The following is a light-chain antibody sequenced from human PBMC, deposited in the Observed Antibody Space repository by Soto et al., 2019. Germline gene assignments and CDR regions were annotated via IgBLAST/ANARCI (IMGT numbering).Light chain of an antibody. Sequence: QSALTRPPSASGSPGQSVTISCTGTSGDVGAYDYVSWYQQHPGKAPKLLIYEVTKRPLGVPDRFSGSKSGNAASLTVSGLQAEDEADYYCSSYAGSNYPYVFGTGTKLTVL. V-gene: IGLV2-8*01. CDR1: SGDVGAYDY. J-gene: IGLJ1*01. CDR2: EVT. CDR3: SSYAGSNYPYV.